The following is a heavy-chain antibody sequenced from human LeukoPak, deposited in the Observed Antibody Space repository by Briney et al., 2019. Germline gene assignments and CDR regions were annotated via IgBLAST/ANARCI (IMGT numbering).Heavy chain of an antibody. CDR3: ARDSRRDGYNLDY. CDR2: IYISGST. D-gene: IGHD5-24*01. V-gene: IGHV4-61*02. CDR1: GGSFSSGLYY. Sequence: SETLSLTCTVSGGSFSSGLYYWTWIRQPAGKGLEWIGRIYISGSTNYDPSLKSRVTISRDTSKNEFSLKLSSVTAADTAVYYCARDSRRDGYNLDYWGRGTLVTVSS. J-gene: IGHJ4*02.